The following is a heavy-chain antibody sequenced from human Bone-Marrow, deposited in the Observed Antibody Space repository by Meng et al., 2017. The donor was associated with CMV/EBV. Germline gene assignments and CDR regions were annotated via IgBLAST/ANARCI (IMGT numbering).Heavy chain of an antibody. D-gene: IGHD4-23*01. CDR1: GGSISSSSYY. Sequence: GSLRLSCTVSGGSISSSSYYWGWIRQPPGKGLEWIGSIYYSGSTYYNPSLKSRVTISVDTSKNQFSLKLSSVTAADTAVYYCARGTTVVTHDYWGQGTRVTVSS. V-gene: IGHV4-39*07. CDR3: ARGTTVVTHDY. CDR2: IYYSGST. J-gene: IGHJ4*02.